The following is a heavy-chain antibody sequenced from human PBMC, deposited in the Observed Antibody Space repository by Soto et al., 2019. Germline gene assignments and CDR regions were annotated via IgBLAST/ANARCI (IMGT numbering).Heavy chain of an antibody. Sequence: PGGSLRLSCAASGFTFSSYSMNWVRQAPGKGLEWVSYISSSSSTIYYADSVKGRFTISRDNAKNSLYLQMNSLRDEDTAVYYCARGFRLAGYSSGWYSEGMDVWGQGTTVTVSS. CDR2: ISSSSSTI. V-gene: IGHV3-48*02. D-gene: IGHD6-19*01. CDR1: GFTFSSYS. CDR3: ARGFRLAGYSSGWYSEGMDV. J-gene: IGHJ6*02.